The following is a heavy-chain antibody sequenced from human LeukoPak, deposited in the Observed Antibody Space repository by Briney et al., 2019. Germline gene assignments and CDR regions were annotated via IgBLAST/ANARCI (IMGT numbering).Heavy chain of an antibody. J-gene: IGHJ3*02. Sequence: SETLSLTCTVSGGSISRDGHYWSWIRQYPGKGLESIGSVSSSGTPTYNPSLKSRVTISLDTSQNQFSLNLRSLTAADTAVYYCAREMVRDAFDIWGQGTMVTVSS. D-gene: IGHD2-8*01. V-gene: IGHV4-31*03. CDR3: AREMVRDAFDI. CDR1: GGSISRDGHY. CDR2: VSSSGTP.